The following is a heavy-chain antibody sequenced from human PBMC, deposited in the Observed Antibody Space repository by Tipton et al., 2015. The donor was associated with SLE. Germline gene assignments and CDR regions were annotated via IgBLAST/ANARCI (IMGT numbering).Heavy chain of an antibody. D-gene: IGHD3-3*01. J-gene: IGHJ2*01. CDR3: AREPLEVRGCFDL. Sequence: TLSLTCTVSGGSISSSSYYWGWIRQPPGKGLEWIGSIYYSGSTYYNPSLKSRVTISVDTSKNQFSLKLSSVTAADTAVYYCAREPLEVRGCFDLWGRGPLVT. CDR1: GGSISSSSYY. V-gene: IGHV4-39*07. CDR2: IYYSGST.